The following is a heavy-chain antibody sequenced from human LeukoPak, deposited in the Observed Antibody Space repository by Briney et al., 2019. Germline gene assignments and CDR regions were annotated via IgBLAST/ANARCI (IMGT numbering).Heavy chain of an antibody. CDR1: GGSINSYY. J-gene: IGHJ4*02. CDR3: ARDRELGY. Sequence: SETLSLTCTVSGGSINSYYWSWIRQPPGRGLEWIGSIHYSGSTSYNPSLRSRVTISVDKSKNQFSLKLTSVTAADTAVYYCARDRELGYWGQGTLVTVSS. D-gene: IGHD3-10*01. CDR2: IHYSGST. V-gene: IGHV4-59*01.